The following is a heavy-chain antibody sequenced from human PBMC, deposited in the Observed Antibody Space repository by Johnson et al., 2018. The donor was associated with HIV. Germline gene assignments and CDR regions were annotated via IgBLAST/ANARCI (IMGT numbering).Heavy chain of an antibody. CDR2: ISYDGRNK. Sequence: VQLVESGGGVVQPGRSLSLSCAASGFTFSSYAMNWVRQAPGKGLEWVAVISYDGRNKDYADSVKGRCTISRDNSKNTLFLQMNSLRPEDTALYYCARDMGYNYYDSSGHTARYDAFDMWGQGTMVTVSA. CDR1: GFTFSSYA. CDR3: ARDMGYNYYDSSGHTARYDAFDM. J-gene: IGHJ3*02. V-gene: IGHV3-30*04. D-gene: IGHD3-22*01.